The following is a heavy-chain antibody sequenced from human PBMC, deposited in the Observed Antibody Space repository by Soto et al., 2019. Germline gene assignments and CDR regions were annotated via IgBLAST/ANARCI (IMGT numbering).Heavy chain of an antibody. CDR3: ARAYSDAFDI. D-gene: IGHD2-15*01. J-gene: IGHJ3*02. V-gene: IGHV3-23*01. CDR2: ISGSGGRT. CDR1: GFTFSSFD. Sequence: EVQLLESGGGLVQPGGSLRLACAASGFTFSSFDMSWVRQAPGKGLEWVSGISGSGGRTYYADSVKGRFTISRDNAKKSLYLQMSSLRAEDTAVYYCARAYSDAFDIWGQGTLVTVSS.